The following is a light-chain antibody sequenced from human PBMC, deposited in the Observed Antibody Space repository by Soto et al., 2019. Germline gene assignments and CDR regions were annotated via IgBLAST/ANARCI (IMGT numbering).Light chain of an antibody. CDR2: GNS. CDR3: QSYDSILSGSVV. J-gene: IGLJ2*01. Sequence: QSVLTQTPSVSGAPGQRVTISCTGSSSNIGAGYDVHWYQQLPGTAPKLLIYGNSNRPSGVPDRFSGSKSGTSASLAITGLQAEDEADYYCQSYDSILSGSVVFGGRTKVTVL. CDR1: SSNIGAGYD. V-gene: IGLV1-40*01.